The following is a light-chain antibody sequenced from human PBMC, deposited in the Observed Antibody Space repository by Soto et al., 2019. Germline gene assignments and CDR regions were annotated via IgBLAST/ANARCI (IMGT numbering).Light chain of an antibody. CDR3: QQYYTTLT. Sequence: DIVMTQSPDSLAVSLGERATINCKSSQSVLLTSNNKNYLAWYQQKPGQPPKVLIFWASTRESGVPDRFSGSVSGADFTLTITSLQAEDVAVYYCQQYYTTLTFGGGTKVEIK. J-gene: IGKJ4*01. CDR2: WAS. CDR1: QSVLLTSNNKNY. V-gene: IGKV4-1*01.